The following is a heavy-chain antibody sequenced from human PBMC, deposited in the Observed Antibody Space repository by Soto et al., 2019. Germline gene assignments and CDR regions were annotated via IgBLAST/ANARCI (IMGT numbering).Heavy chain of an antibody. Sequence: QVQLVESGGGVVQPGRSLRLSCVASGFTFSTYAIHWVRQAPGKGLEWVAFISYDGSNTHYADSVKGRFTISRDNSKNALYLQMNSLRAEDTAVYYCARGCRGGSCYSGLSAGVDYWGQGTLVPVSS. V-gene: IGHV3-30-3*01. D-gene: IGHD2-15*01. CDR3: ARGCRGGSCYSGLSAGVDY. CDR1: GFTFSTYA. CDR2: ISYDGSNT. J-gene: IGHJ4*02.